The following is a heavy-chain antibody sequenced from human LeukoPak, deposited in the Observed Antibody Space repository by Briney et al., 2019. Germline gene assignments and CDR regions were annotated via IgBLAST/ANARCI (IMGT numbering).Heavy chain of an antibody. Sequence: GRSLRLSCAASGVTLSSYGMHWVRQAPGKGLEWVAVISYDGSNKDYADAVKGRFTISRDNSKNTLYLQMNSLRAEDTAVYYCTKDRGSSGLDGDFDIWGQGTMVTVSS. CDR2: ISYDGSNK. D-gene: IGHD6-19*01. CDR3: TKDRGSSGLDGDFDI. CDR1: GVTLSSYG. V-gene: IGHV3-30*18. J-gene: IGHJ3*02.